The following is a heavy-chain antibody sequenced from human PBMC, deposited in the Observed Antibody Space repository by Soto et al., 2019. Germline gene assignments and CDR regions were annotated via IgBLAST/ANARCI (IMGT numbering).Heavy chain of an antibody. V-gene: IGHV4-59*01. J-gene: IGHJ3*02. CDR1: GGSISSYY. CDR2: IYYSGST. D-gene: IGHD3-10*02. CDR3: ARGMVGEWDCDAFDI. Sequence: SETLSLTCTVSGGSISSYYWSWIRQPPGKGLEWIGYIYYSGSTNYNPSLKSRVTISVDTSKNQFSLKLSSVTAADTAVYYCARGMVGEWDCDAFDIWGQGTIVTVSS.